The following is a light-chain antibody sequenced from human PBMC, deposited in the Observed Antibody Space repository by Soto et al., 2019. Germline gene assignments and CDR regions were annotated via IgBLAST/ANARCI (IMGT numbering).Light chain of an antibody. J-gene: IGLJ2*01. Sequence: QSALTQPPSASGSPGQSVTISCTGTSSDVGRYKYVSWYQQHPGKAPKLMIYEVSKRPSGVPDRFSGSKSGNMASLTVSGLQTDDEGDYYCSSYAGSNNFVIFGGGTKLTVL. CDR1: SSDVGRYKY. CDR3: SSYAGSNNFVI. CDR2: EVS. V-gene: IGLV2-8*01.